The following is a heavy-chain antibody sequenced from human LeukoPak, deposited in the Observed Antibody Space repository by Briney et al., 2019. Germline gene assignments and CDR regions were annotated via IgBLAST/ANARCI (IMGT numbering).Heavy chain of an antibody. V-gene: IGHV4-4*09. Sequence: SETLSLTCTVSGGSISSYYWSWIRQPPGKGLEWIGYIYTSGSTNYNPSLKSRVSISLDTSKNQCSLKLSSVTAPDTAVYYCARILAYCGGDCHDAFDIWGQGTMVTVSS. J-gene: IGHJ3*02. D-gene: IGHD2-21*02. CDR1: GGSISSYY. CDR3: ARILAYCGGDCHDAFDI. CDR2: IYTSGST.